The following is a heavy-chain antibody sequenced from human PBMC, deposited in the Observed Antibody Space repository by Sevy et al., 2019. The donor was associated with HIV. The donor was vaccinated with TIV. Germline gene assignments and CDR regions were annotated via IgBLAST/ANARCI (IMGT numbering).Heavy chain of an antibody. V-gene: IGHV3-30*18. CDR1: GFTFSNYG. J-gene: IGHJ3*02. CDR3: AKGQYCTNGVCSNDAFDI. CDR2: ISYDGSNK. Sequence: GGSLRLSCAASGFTFSNYGIHWVRQAPGKGLEWVAAISYDGSNKYYADSVKGRFTISRDNSKNTLHRQMNSLRAEDTAVYYCAKGQYCTNGVCSNDAFDIWGQGTMVTVSS. D-gene: IGHD2-8*01.